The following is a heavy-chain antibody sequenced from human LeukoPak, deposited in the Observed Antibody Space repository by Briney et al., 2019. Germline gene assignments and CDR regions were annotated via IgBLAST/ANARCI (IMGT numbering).Heavy chain of an antibody. D-gene: IGHD3-16*01. V-gene: IGHV4-59*01. CDR3: ARGGGYFDY. Sequence: SGTLSLTCTVSGGSISRYYWSWIRQPPGKGLEWIGYIYYSGSTNCNPSLESRVTISVDTSNNQFSLRLSSVTAADTAVYYCARGGGYFDYWGQGTLVTVSS. J-gene: IGHJ4*02. CDR2: IYYSGST. CDR1: GGSISRYY.